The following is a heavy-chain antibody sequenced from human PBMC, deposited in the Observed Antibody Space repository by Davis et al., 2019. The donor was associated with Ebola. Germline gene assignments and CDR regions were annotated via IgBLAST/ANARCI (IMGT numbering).Heavy chain of an antibody. V-gene: IGHV3-7*03. CDR1: GFTFSDYW. D-gene: IGHD6-19*01. CDR2: IKYDGTEK. Sequence: PGGSLTLSCAASGFTFSDYWMNWVRQAPGKGLEWVANIKYDGTEKYYVDPVKGRFTISRDNAKNSLYLQMSNLRAEDTAMYYCARDHVVAGVIFDFWGQGTLVTVSS. CDR3: ARDHVVAGVIFDF. J-gene: IGHJ4*02.